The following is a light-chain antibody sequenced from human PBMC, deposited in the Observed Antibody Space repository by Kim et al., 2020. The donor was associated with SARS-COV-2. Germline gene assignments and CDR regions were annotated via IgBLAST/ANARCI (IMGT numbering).Light chain of an antibody. CDR2: GKN. Sequence: SSELTQDPAVSVALGQTVRITCQGDSLRSYYASWYQQNPGQAPVLVIYGKNNRPSGIPDRFSGSSSGNTASLTINGAQAEDEADYYCNSRDSSGNHLVFGGGTQLTVL. J-gene: IGLJ2*01. V-gene: IGLV3-19*01. CDR3: NSRDSSGNHLV. CDR1: SLRSYY.